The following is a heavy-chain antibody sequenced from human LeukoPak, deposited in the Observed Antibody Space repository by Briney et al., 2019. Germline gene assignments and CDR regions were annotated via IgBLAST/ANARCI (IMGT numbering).Heavy chain of an antibody. CDR3: ARPGYSSSWTPVY. J-gene: IGHJ4*02. Sequence: SETLSLTCTVSGGSISSSNYYWGWLRQPPGKGLGWIGSIYYSGSTYYNPSLKSRVTISVDTSKNQFSLKLSSVIAADTAVYYCARPGYSSSWTPVYWGQGTLVTVSS. D-gene: IGHD6-13*01. CDR1: GGSISSSNYY. CDR2: IYYSGST. V-gene: IGHV4-39*01.